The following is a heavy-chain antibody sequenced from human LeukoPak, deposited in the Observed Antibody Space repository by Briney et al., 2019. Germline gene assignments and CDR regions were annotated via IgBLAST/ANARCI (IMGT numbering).Heavy chain of an antibody. Sequence: GGSLRLSCAASGFTFSSYAMSWVGQAPGKGLEWVGFIRSKAYGGTTEYAASVKGRFTISRDDSKSIAYLQMNSLKTEDTAVYYCTRALGDYVWGATAETFDYWGQGTLVTVSS. D-gene: IGHD3-16*01. CDR1: GFTFSSYA. CDR2: IRSKAYGGTT. J-gene: IGHJ4*02. V-gene: IGHV3-49*04. CDR3: TRALGDYVWGATAETFDY.